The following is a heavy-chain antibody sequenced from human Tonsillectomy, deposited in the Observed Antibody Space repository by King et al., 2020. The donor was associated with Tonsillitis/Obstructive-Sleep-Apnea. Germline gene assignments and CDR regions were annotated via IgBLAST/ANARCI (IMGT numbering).Heavy chain of an antibody. V-gene: IGHV1-58*01. J-gene: IGHJ6*03. Sequence: QLVQSGPEVKKPGPSVKVSCKASGFTFSSSAVQWVRQARGQRLEWIGWIVVGSGNTIYAQKFHERVTITRDMSTSTAYMELSSLRSEDTAVYYCAADGNYDSGGFAPYYMDVWGKGTTVTVSS. CDR3: AADGNYDSGGFAPYYMDV. CDR1: GFTFSSSA. D-gene: IGHD3-22*01. CDR2: IVVGSGNT.